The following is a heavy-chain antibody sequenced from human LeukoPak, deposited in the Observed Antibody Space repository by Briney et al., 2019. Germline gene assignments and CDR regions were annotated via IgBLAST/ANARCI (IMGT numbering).Heavy chain of an antibody. J-gene: IGHJ3*02. CDR1: GFTFSSYA. V-gene: IGHV3-30*04. CDR3: ARDLSSYNWNDGGAFGI. Sequence: GGSLRLSCAASGFTFSSYAMHWVRQAPGKGLEWVAVISYDGSNKYYADSVKGRFTISRDNSKNTLYLQMNSLRAEDTAVYYCARDLSSYNWNDGGAFGIWGQGTMVTVSS. CDR2: ISYDGSNK. D-gene: IGHD1-20*01.